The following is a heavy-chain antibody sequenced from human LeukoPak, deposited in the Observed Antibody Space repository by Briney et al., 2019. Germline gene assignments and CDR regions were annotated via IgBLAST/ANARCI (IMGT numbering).Heavy chain of an antibody. D-gene: IGHD3-22*01. J-gene: IGHJ4*02. V-gene: IGHV4-34*01. CDR1: GGSFSGYY. Sequence: SETLSLTCAVYGGSFSGYYWSWLRQPPGEGLEWIGEINDSGSTNNNASLKSRVTISVDTSKNQFSLKLSSVTAADTAVYYCARGRYYYDSSGYFFGRNFDYWGQGTLVTVSS. CDR3: ARGRYYYDSSGYFFGRNFDY. CDR2: INDSGST.